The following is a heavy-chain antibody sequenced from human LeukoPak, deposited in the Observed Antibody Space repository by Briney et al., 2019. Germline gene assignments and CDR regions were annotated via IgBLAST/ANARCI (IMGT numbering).Heavy chain of an antibody. CDR2: ISHTGGST. CDR1: GFTFSSYS. V-gene: IGHV3-23*01. J-gene: IGHJ4*02. CDR3: AKDGRNLDGDFDY. D-gene: IGHD1-14*01. Sequence: GGSLRLSCTASGFTFSSYSMSWVRQAPGKGLEWVSAISHTGGSTYYADAVKGRFTISRDNSKNTLYLQMNSLRAEDTAVYYCAKDGRNLDGDFDYWGQGTLVTVSS.